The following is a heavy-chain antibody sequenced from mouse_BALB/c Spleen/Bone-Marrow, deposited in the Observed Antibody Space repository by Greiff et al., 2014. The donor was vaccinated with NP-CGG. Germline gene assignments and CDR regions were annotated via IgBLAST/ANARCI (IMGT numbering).Heavy chain of an antibody. J-gene: IGHJ3*01. D-gene: IGHD1-1*01. Sequence: QVQLQQSGAELAKPGASVKMSCKASGFTFTGYCMHWVKQRPGQGLEWIGCIYPTNGYTEYDQKFKDKATLTADTSSSTAYMQLSSLTSEDTAVYYWARYSNIIIDYWGQGTLVTVSA. CDR1: GFTFTGYC. CDR3: ARYSNIIIDY. CDR2: IYPTNGYT. V-gene: IGHV1-7*01.